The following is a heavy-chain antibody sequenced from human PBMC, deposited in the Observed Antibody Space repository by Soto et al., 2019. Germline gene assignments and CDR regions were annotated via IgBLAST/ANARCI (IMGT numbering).Heavy chain of an antibody. CDR1: GGSISSGGYY. J-gene: IGHJ3*02. CDR2: IYYSGST. D-gene: IGHD3-22*01. V-gene: IGHV4-31*03. CDR3: ARWMRSSGYFRSFDI. Sequence: PSETLSLTCTVSGGSISSGGYYWSWIRQHPGKGLEWIGYIYYSGSTYYNPSLKSRVTISVDVSKNQFSLRLSSVTAADTAMYYCARWMRSSGYFRSFDIWGQGTMVTDSS.